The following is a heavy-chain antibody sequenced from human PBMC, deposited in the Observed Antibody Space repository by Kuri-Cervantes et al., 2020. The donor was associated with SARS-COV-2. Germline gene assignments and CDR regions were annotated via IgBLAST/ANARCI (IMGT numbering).Heavy chain of an antibody. CDR1: CFTFSYYW. CDR2: INQDGSEN. Sequence: GASLNISCAASCFTFSYYWMSWVRQATGKGVEWVANINQDGSENYYVGSVKGRFTISRDNAKNSLYLQMNSLSAEDTAVYYCARDGWCSTSHNWFDPWGQGTLVTVSS. V-gene: IGHV3-7*04. D-gene: IGHD2-2*01. J-gene: IGHJ5*02. CDR3: ARDGWCSTSHNWFDP.